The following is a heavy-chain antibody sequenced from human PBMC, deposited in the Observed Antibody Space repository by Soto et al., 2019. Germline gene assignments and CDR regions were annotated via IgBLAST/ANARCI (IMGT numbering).Heavy chain of an antibody. D-gene: IGHD3-22*01. Sequence: GASVKVSCKASGYTFTGYYMHWVRQAPGQGLEWMVWINPNSGGTNYAQKFQGRVTMTRDTSISTAYMELSRLRSDDTAVYYCAVEYYYDSSGYYGMDVWGQGTTVTVSS. CDR3: AVEYYYDSSGYYGMDV. J-gene: IGHJ6*02. V-gene: IGHV1-2*02. CDR2: INPNSGGT. CDR1: GYTFTGYY.